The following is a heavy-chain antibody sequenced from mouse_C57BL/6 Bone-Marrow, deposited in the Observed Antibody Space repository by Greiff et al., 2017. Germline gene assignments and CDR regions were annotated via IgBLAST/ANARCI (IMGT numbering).Heavy chain of an antibody. J-gene: IGHJ3*01. Sequence: QVQLQQPGAELVKPGASVKLSCKASGYTFTSYWMPWVKQRPGQGLEWIGMINPDSGSTNYNEKFKSKATLAVDKSSSTAYMQLSSLTSEDSAVSDSAKYYGSWGFGYWGQGTLVTVSA. CDR2: INPDSGST. V-gene: IGHV1-64*01. CDR3: AKYYGSWGFGY. D-gene: IGHD1-1*01. CDR1: GYTFTSYW.